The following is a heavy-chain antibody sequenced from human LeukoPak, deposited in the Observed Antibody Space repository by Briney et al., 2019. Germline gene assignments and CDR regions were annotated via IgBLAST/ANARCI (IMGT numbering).Heavy chain of an antibody. D-gene: IGHD6-19*01. CDR2: ISSDSNT. V-gene: IGHV3-23*01. CDR3: AKGAWCDY. J-gene: IGHJ4*02. Sequence: GGSLRLSCAASGFTVRTYTMSWVRQAPGKGLEWVSIISSDSNTYYADSVKGRFTISRDNAKNTLFLLMNSLRAEDTAIYYCAKGAWCDYWGQGTLVTVSS. CDR1: GFTVRTYT.